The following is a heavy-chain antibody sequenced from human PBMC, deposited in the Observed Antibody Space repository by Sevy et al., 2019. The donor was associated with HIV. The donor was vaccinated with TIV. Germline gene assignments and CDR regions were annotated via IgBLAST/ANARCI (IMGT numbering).Heavy chain of an antibody. CDR1: GFTFSSYA. Sequence: GGSLRLSCAASGFTFSSYAMHWVRQAPGKGLEWVAVISYDGSNKYYADSVKGRFTISRDNSKNTLYLQMNSLRAEDTAVYYCARGHCSGGSCYSGYYYYYGIDVWGQGTTVTVSS. CDR3: ARGHCSGGSCYSGYYYYYGIDV. CDR2: ISYDGSNK. D-gene: IGHD2-15*01. J-gene: IGHJ6*02. V-gene: IGHV3-30*04.